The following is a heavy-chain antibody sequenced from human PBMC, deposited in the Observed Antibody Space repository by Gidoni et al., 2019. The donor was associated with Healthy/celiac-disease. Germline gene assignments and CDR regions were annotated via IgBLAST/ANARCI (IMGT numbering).Heavy chain of an antibody. D-gene: IGHD3-10*01. CDR2: IKQDGSEK. CDR1: GFTLSSYW. V-gene: IGHV3-7*03. J-gene: IGHJ6*03. CDR3: AGWPTGGNYMDV. Sequence: VQLVESGGGLFQPGGSLGFSCAVSGFTLSSYWMSWVRQAPGKGLEWVANIKQDGSEKYYVDSVKGRFTISRDNAENSLYLQMNSLRAEDTAVYYCAGWPTGGNYMDVWGKGTTVTVSS.